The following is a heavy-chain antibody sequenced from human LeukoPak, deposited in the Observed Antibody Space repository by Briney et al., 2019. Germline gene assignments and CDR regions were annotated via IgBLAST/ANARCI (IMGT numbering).Heavy chain of an antibody. V-gene: IGHV3-21*01. J-gene: IGHJ4*02. CDR2: ISSSSSYI. CDR3: AKELGARTHFDY. CDR1: GFTFSSYS. D-gene: IGHD3-3*02. Sequence: GGSLRLSCAASGFTFSSYSMNWVRQAPGKGLEWVSSISSSSSYIYYADSVKGRFTISRDNAKNSLYLQMNSLRAEDTAVYYCAKELGARTHFDYWGQGTLVTVSS.